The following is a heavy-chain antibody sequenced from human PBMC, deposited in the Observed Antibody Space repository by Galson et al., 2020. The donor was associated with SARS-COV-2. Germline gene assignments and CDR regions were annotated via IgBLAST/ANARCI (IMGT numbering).Heavy chain of an antibody. CDR3: ALPPRLGATPCYYYGMDV. CDR1: GCTFSSYA. CDR2: IIPIFGTA. D-gene: IGHD1-26*01. J-gene: IGHJ6*02. V-gene: IGHV1-69*13. Sequence: SVKVSCKASGCTFSSYAISWVRQAPGQGLEWMGGIIPIFGTANYAQKFQGRVTITADESTSTAYMELSSLRSEDTAVYYCALPPRLGATPCYYYGMDVWGQGTTVTVSS.